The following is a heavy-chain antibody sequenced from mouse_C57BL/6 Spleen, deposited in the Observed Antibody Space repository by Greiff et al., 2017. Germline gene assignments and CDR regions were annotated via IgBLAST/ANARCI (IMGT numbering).Heavy chain of an antibody. D-gene: IGHD2-3*01. J-gene: IGHJ3*01. CDR1: GYAFTSYW. CDR3: ERDDDYSAWCAY. V-gene: IGHV1-80*01. CDR2: FYPGDGDT. Sequence: VQLVQSGAELVKPGASVKISCKASGYAFTSYWMHWVKQRPGQGLAWIGQFYPGDGDTNYNGKFKGKATLTADKSSSTAYMQLSSLTSEDSGVYCDERDDDYSAWCAYWGQGTLVTVSA.